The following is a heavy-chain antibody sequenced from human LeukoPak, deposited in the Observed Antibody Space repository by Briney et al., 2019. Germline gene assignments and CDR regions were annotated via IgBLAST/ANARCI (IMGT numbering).Heavy chain of an antibody. CDR2: IYYSGNT. CDR3: ARGHPGGWFDP. J-gene: IGHJ5*02. V-gene: IGHV4-39*07. D-gene: IGHD3-10*01. Sequence: SETLSLTCTVSGGSILSSSYYWGWIRQPPGKGLEWIGSIYYSGNTDYNPSLKSRVTISVETSKNQFSLKLSSVTAADTAVYYCARGHPGGWFDPWGQGTLVTVSS. CDR1: GGSILSSSYY.